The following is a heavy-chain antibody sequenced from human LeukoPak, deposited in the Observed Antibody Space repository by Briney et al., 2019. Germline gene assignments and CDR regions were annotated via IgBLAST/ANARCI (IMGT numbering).Heavy chain of an antibody. CDR1: GGSIGSSSYY. V-gene: IGHV4-39*01. J-gene: IGHJ5*02. CDR3: ARLDYGTLYP. D-gene: IGHD3-16*01. CDR2: IYYSGST. Sequence: SETLSLTCTVSGGSIGSSSYYWGWIRQPPGKGLEWIGSIYYSGSTYYNPSLKSRVTISVDTSKNQFSLKLSSVTAADTAVYYCARLDYGTLYPWGQGTLVTVSS.